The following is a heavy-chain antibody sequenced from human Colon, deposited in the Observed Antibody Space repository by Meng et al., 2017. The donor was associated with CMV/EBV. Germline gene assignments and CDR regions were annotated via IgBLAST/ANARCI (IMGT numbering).Heavy chain of an antibody. V-gene: IGHV2-5*02. CDR3: AHISLPAAFFDY. Sequence: QISLMGSVPPLLNTTPTLRRTCTFSGFSLSTYEVGVGWFRQPPGKAPEWLALIYWDDDKRYRSSLGNRLTLTHDASKNQVVLTMTDMDPVDTATYYCAHISLPAAFFDYWSQGTLVTVSS. J-gene: IGHJ4*02. CDR1: GFSLSTYEVG. CDR2: IYWDDDK. D-gene: IGHD2-2*01.